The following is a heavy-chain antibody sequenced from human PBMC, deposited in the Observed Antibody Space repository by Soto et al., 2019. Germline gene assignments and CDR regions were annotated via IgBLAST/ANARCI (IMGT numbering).Heavy chain of an antibody. CDR1: GFTFDDYA. Sequence: PGGSLRLSCAASGFTFDDYAMHWVRQAPGKGLKRVSGISWNSGSIGYADSVKGRFTISRDNAKNSLYLQMNSLRAEDTALYYCAKASRAVRGVIITSSLSPMDVWGKGTTVTVS. J-gene: IGHJ6*03. V-gene: IGHV3-9*01. CDR3: AKASRAVRGVIITSSLSPMDV. D-gene: IGHD3-10*01. CDR2: ISWNSGSI.